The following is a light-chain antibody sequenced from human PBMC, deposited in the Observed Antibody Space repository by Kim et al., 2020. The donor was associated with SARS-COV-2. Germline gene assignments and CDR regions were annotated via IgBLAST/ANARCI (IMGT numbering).Light chain of an antibody. CDR1: RSVSSSY. V-gene: IGKV3-20*01. CDR2: ASS. J-gene: IGKJ1*01. CDR3: HLYGSSPPWT. Sequence: PGERATLACRPSRSVSSSYLAWYQQKSGQPPRLVIYASSSRATGIPDRFSGEWSGTDFTSTISRLEPEDFAVYYCHLYGSSPPWTFGQGTKL.